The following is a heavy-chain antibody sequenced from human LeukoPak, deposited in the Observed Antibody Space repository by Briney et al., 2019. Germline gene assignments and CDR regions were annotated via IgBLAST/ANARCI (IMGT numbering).Heavy chain of an antibody. CDR1: GYTFTSYG. D-gene: IGHD2-15*01. Sequence: ASVKVCCKASGYTFTSYGISWVRQAPGQGLEWMGWISAYNGNTNYAQKLQGRVTMTTDTSTSTAYMELRSLRSDDTAVYYCARTSVVVVVAATQHFDYWGQGTLVTVSS. CDR2: ISAYNGNT. J-gene: IGHJ4*02. CDR3: ARTSVVVVVAATQHFDY. V-gene: IGHV1-18*01.